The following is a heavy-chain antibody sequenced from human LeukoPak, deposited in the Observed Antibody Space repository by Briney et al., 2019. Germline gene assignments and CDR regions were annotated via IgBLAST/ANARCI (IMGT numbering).Heavy chain of an antibody. Sequence: GGSLRLSCAASGFTFSSYGMHWVRQAPGKGLEWVAFIRYDGSSKYYADSVKGRFTISRDNSKNTLYLQMNSLRAEDTAVYYCAKDRTPHPDDAFDIWGQGTMVTVSS. V-gene: IGHV3-30*02. D-gene: IGHD1-14*01. J-gene: IGHJ3*02. CDR1: GFTFSSYG. CDR2: IRYDGSSK. CDR3: AKDRTPHPDDAFDI.